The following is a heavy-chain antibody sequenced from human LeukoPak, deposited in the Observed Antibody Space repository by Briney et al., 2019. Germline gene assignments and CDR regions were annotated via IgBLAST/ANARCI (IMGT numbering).Heavy chain of an antibody. CDR3: ARDTVRLGGSWYFDY. CDR1: GFTFSSYS. J-gene: IGHJ4*02. Sequence: GGSLRLSCAASGFTFSSYSMNWVRQAPGKGLEWVSSISSSSSYIYYADSVKGRFTISRDNAKNSLYLQMNSLRAEDTAVYYCARDTVRLGGSWYFDYWGQGTLVTVSS. D-gene: IGHD6-13*01. V-gene: IGHV3-21*01. CDR2: ISSSSSYI.